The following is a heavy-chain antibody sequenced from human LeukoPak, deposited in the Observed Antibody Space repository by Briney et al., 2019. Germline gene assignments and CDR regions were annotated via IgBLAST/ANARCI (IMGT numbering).Heavy chain of an antibody. CDR3: ARGFGYSSSPTFDY. J-gene: IGHJ4*02. CDR1: GGSFSGYY. D-gene: IGHD6-6*01. CDR2: TYHSGST. V-gene: IGHV4-34*01. Sequence: SETLSLTCAVYGGSFSGYYWSWIRQSPGKGLEWIGETYHSGSTNYNPSLKSRVTIPLDTSKNQFSLKLSSVTAADTAVYYCARGFGYSSSPTFDYWGQGTLVTVSS.